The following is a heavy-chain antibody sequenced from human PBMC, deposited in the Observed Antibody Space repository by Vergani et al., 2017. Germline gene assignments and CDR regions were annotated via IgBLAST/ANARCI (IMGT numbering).Heavy chain of an antibody. Sequence: QLQLQESGPGLVKPSETLSLTCTVSGGSISSSSYYWGWIRQPPGKGLEWIGSIYYSGSTYYNPSLKSRVTISVDTSNNQFSLKLSSVTAADTAVYYCARPAYCSGGSCDAFDIWGQGTMVTVSS. CDR1: GGSISSSSYY. CDR2: IYYSGST. V-gene: IGHV4-39*01. D-gene: IGHD2-15*01. CDR3: ARPAYCSGGSCDAFDI. J-gene: IGHJ3*02.